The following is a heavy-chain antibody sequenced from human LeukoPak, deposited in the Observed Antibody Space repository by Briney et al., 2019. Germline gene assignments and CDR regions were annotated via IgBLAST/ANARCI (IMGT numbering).Heavy chain of an antibody. Sequence: SETLSLTCTVSGGSISSSSYYWGWIRQPPGKGLEWIGSIYYSGSTYYNPSLKSRVTISVDTSKNQFSLKLSSVTAADTAVYYCARKSNWRDAFDIWGQGTMVTVSS. D-gene: IGHD3-3*01. CDR3: ARKSNWRDAFDI. J-gene: IGHJ3*02. V-gene: IGHV4-39*01. CDR1: GGSISSSSYY. CDR2: IYYSGST.